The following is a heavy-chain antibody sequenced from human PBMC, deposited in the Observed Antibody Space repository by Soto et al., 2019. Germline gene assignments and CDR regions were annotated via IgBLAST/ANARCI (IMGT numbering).Heavy chain of an antibody. V-gene: IGHV4-31*03. CDR1: GGSITNGDYY. CDR3: ARDAPGEAPY. J-gene: IGHJ4*02. CDR2: INYRGTT. Sequence: QVQLQESGPGLVRPSQTLSLTCTVSGGSITNGDYYWNWIRQHPGKGLEWIGYINYRGTTFYNPSLKSRVFISVETSKNLFSLNLSSVTAADTAVYFCARDAPGEAPYWGQGTLVTVSS. D-gene: IGHD2-2*01.